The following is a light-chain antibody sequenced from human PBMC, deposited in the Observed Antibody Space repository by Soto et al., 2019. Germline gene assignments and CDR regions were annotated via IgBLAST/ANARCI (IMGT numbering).Light chain of an antibody. J-gene: IGKJ1*01. Sequence: DIVMTQSPDSLPVSLGERATFNCKSSQSILDRSKNKYYLAWYQQKSGQPPKLRIYWASLREPGVPDRFTGSVSGTDFTLTISSLQAEDVAVYYCQQYFTSPWTFGQGTKVEI. CDR1: QSILDRSKNKYY. CDR3: QQYFTSPWT. CDR2: WAS. V-gene: IGKV4-1*01.